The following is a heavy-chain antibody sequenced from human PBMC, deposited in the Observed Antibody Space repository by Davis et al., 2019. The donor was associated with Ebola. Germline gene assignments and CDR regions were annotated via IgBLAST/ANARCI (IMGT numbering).Heavy chain of an antibody. CDR2: ISAYNGNT. CDR1: GYTFTSYG. J-gene: IGHJ6*02. V-gene: IGHV1-18*01. CDR3: ARGHDIAVAGYYYYYGMDV. D-gene: IGHD6-19*01. Sequence: ASVKVSCKASGYTFTSYGISWVRQAPGQGLEWMGWISAYNGNTNYAQKLQGRVTMTTDTSTSTAYMELRSLRSDDTAVYYCARGHDIAVAGYYYYYGMDVWGQGTTVTVSS.